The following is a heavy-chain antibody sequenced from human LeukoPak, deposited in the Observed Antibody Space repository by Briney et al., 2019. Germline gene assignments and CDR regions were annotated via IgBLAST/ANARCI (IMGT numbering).Heavy chain of an antibody. V-gene: IGHV1-46*01. CDR2: IDPSGGST. J-gene: IGHJ4*02. CDR3: ARDNTAIGPFDY. Sequence: GASVKVSCKASGYTFTGYYIHWVRQAPGQGLEWMGVIDPSGGSTSFAQKFQGRVTMTRDTSTSTVYMELSSLTSEDTAVFYCARDNTAIGPFDYWGQGTLVTVSS. CDR1: GYTFTGYY. D-gene: IGHD5-18*01.